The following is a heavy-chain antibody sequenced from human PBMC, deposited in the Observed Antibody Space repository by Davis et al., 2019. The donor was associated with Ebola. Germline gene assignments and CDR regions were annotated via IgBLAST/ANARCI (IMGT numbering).Heavy chain of an antibody. CDR3: VTENWYRFES. CDR1: GFTFSAWY. D-gene: IGHD1/OR15-1a*01. J-gene: IGHJ4*02. CDR2: SRNQDSRYNT. Sequence: GGSLRLSCAVSGFTFSAWYMDWVRLTPGKGLEWVGLSRNQDSRYNTEYAASVRGRFTISRDDSEKSLYLQMNSLRTEDTAVYYCVTENWYRFESWGQGTLVTVSS. V-gene: IGHV3-72*01.